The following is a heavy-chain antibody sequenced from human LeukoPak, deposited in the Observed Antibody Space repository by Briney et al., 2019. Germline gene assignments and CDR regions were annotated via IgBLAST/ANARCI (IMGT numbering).Heavy chain of an antibody. J-gene: IGHJ6*02. CDR3: AKYSGDYYYYYGMDV. D-gene: IGHD2-21*02. CDR2: ISGSGGST. CDR1: GFTFSSYS. Sequence: GGSLRLSCAASGFTFSSYSMNWVRQAPGKGLEWVSAISGSGGSTYYADSVKGRFTISRDNSKNTLYLQMNSLRAEDTAVYYCAKYSGDYYYYYGMDVWGQGTTVTVSS. V-gene: IGHV3-23*01.